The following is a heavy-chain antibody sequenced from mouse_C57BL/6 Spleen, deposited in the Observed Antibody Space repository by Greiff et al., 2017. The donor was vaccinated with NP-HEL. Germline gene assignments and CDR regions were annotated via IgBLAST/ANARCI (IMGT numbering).Heavy chain of an antibody. CDR1: GYTFTSYW. Sequence: QVQLQQSGAELVKPGASVKLSCKASGYTFTSYWMHWVKQRPGQGLEWIGMIHPNSGSTNYNEKFKSKATLTVDKSSSTAYMQLSSLTSEDSAVYYCARDYGNLYWYFDVWGTGTTVTVSS. J-gene: IGHJ1*03. CDR2: IHPNSGST. V-gene: IGHV1-64*01. CDR3: ARDYGNLYWYFDV. D-gene: IGHD2-1*01.